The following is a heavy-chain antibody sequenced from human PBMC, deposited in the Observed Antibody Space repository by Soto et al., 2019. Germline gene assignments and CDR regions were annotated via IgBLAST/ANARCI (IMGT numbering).Heavy chain of an antibody. V-gene: IGHV1-2*02. D-gene: IGHD3-22*01. CDR1: GYTFTGYY. CDR3: ARDLRYYYDSSRHDPDYGMDV. J-gene: IGHJ6*02. Sequence: ASVKVSCKASGYTFTGYYMHWVRQAPGQGLEWMGWINPNSGGTNYAQKFQGRVTMTRDTSISTAYMELSRLRSDDTAVYYCARDLRYYYDSSRHDPDYGMDVWGQGTTVTVSS. CDR2: INPNSGGT.